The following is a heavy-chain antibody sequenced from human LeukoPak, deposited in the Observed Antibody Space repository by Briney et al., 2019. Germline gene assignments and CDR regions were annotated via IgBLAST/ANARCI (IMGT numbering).Heavy chain of an antibody. CDR1: GFTFDDYA. CDR2: ISWNSGSI. Sequence: GRSLRLSCAASGFTFDDYAMHWVRQAPGKGLEWVSGISWNSGSIGYADSVKGRFTISRDNAKNSLYLQMDSLRAEDTALYYCAKGAVHTNYDFWNGYYRPRLGFDYWSQGTLVTVSS. D-gene: IGHD3-3*01. V-gene: IGHV3-9*01. J-gene: IGHJ4*02. CDR3: AKGAVHTNYDFWNGYYRPRLGFDY.